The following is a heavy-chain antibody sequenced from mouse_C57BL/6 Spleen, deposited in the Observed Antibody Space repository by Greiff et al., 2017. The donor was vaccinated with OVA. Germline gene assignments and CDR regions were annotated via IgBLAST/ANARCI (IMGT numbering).Heavy chain of an antibody. D-gene: IGHD2-5*01. V-gene: IGHV5-17*01. J-gene: IGHJ1*03. CDR3: ARPYYSNYWYFDV. CDR2: ISSGSSTI. CDR1: GFTFSDYG. Sequence: EVKLMESGGGLVKPGGSLKLSCAASGFTFSDYGMHWVRQAPEKGLEWVAYISSGSSTIYYADTVKGRFTISRDNAKNTLFLQMTSLRSEDTVMYYCARPYYSNYWYFDVWGTGTTVTVSS.